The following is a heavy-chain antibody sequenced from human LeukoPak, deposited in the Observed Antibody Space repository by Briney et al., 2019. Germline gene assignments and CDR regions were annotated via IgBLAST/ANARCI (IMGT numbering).Heavy chain of an antibody. D-gene: IGHD1-26*01. Sequence: GGSLRLSCAASGFTFSSYGMHWVRQAPGKGLEWVAVISRDGSKKYYADSVKGRFTISRDNSKNTLYLQMNSLRDEDTAVYYCAKDPYSGSFEYFQHWGQGTLVTVSS. V-gene: IGHV3-30*18. CDR3: AKDPYSGSFEYFQH. CDR2: ISRDGSKK. CDR1: GFTFSSYG. J-gene: IGHJ1*01.